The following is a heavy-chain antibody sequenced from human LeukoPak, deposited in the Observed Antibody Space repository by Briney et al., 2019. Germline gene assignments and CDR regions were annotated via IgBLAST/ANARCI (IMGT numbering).Heavy chain of an antibody. CDR1: GGTFSSYA. V-gene: IGHV1-69*01. J-gene: IGHJ6*02. Sequence: ASVKVSCKASGGTFSSYAISWVRQAPGQGLEWMGGIIPIFGTANYAQKFQGRVTITADESTSTAYMELSGLRSEDTAVYYCASRPNYYYGMDVWGQGTTVTVSS. CDR2: IIPIFGTA. CDR3: ASRPNYYYGMDV.